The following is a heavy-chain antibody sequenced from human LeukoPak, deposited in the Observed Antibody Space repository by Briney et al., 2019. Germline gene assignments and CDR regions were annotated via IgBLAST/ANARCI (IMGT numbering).Heavy chain of an antibody. CDR2: ISGSGGST. CDR3: AKLYYDILTGYSPFDY. Sequence: GGSLRLSCTASGFTFSSYAMSWVRQAPGKGLEWVSAISGSGGSTYYADSVKGRFTISRDNSKNTLYLQMNNLRAEDTAAYYCAKLYYDILTGYSPFDYWGQGTLVTVSS. D-gene: IGHD3-9*01. J-gene: IGHJ4*02. V-gene: IGHV3-23*01. CDR1: GFTFSSYA.